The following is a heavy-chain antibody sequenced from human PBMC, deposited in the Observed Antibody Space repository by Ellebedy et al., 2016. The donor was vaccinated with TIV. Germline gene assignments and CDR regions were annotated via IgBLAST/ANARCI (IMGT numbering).Heavy chain of an antibody. Sequence: GESLKISCAASGFTFSSYSMNWVRQAPGKGLEWVSYISSSSSTIYYADSVKGRFTISRDNAKNSLYLQMNSLRAEDTAVYYCATGGYSNGYGGWFDPWGQGTLVTVSS. V-gene: IGHV3-48*01. CDR3: ATGGYSNGYGGWFDP. CDR1: GFTFSSYS. J-gene: IGHJ5*02. CDR2: ISSSSSTI. D-gene: IGHD5-18*01.